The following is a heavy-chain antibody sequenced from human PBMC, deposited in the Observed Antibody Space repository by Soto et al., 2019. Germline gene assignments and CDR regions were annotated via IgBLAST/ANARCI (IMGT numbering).Heavy chain of an antibody. CDR1: GYLISSGYY. CDR3: ARDLSSGYESYYFDY. Sequence: SETLSLTCSVSGYLISSGYYWGWIRQTPGKGLEWLGSIDYSGRTYYNPSLKSRVSTSVDLSKNQFSLNLRSVTAADTAVYFCARDLSSGYESYYFDYWGQGTLVTVSS. D-gene: IGHD3-22*01. V-gene: IGHV4-38-2*02. CDR2: IDYSGRT. J-gene: IGHJ4*02.